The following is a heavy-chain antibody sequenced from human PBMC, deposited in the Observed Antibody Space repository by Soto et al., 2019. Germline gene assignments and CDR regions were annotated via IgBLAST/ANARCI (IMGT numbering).Heavy chain of an antibody. CDR1: GYSIRSGYY. Sequence: KPSETLSLTCSVSGYSIRSGYYWGWVRQAPGKGLEWLGSVYHNGIMFHNPSFQSRVTISVDTSKNQFSLNLRSVTAADTAVYYCAALWFGELAFNYWGHGILVTVSS. D-gene: IGHD3-10*01. CDR3: AALWFGELAFNY. CDR2: VYHNGIM. V-gene: IGHV4-38-2*02. J-gene: IGHJ4*01.